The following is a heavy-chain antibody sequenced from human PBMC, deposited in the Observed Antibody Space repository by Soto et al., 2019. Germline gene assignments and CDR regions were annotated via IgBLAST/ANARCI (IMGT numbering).Heavy chain of an antibody. V-gene: IGHV3-23*01. D-gene: IGHD3-10*01. Sequence: EVQLLESGGGLVQPGGSLRLSCAASGFTFSTYDMSWVRQAPGKGLEWDSGISGSGGNSDYADSVKGRFSISRDNSKNTLYLQMNRLRAEDTAVYYCAQRNLYGSGTHDYWGQGSLVTVSP. CDR2: ISGSGGNS. CDR3: AQRNLYGSGTHDY. CDR1: GFTFSTYD. J-gene: IGHJ4*02.